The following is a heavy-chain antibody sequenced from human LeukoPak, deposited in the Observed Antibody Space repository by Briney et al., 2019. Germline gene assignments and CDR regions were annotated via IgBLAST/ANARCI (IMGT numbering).Heavy chain of an antibody. D-gene: IGHD3-9*01. CDR1: GYSISSGYY. CDR3: TRRATYFGWRPSESPSCFDF. Sequence: PSETLSLTCTVSGYSISSGYYWGWIRQPPGKGLEWIGMIYHSGSTYYNPSLKSRVTILVDTSKNQISLKLNSVTAADTAVYYCTRRATYFGWRPSESPSCFDFWGQGTLVTVSS. CDR2: IYHSGST. J-gene: IGHJ4*02. V-gene: IGHV4-38-2*02.